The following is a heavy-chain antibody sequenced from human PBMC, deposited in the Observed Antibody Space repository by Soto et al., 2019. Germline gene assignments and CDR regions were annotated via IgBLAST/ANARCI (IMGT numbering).Heavy chain of an antibody. CDR1: GYTFTSYG. D-gene: IGHD3-3*01. J-gene: IGHJ4*02. CDR2: ISAYNGNT. Sequence: ASVKVSCKASGYTFTSYGISWVRQAPGQGLAWMGWISAYNGNTNYAQKHKGRVTMTTDPSTSISSMDLRSLRSDDTVVYYCAREPKYYDFWSGYYTRGDQAGHYFDYWGQGNLVTVSS. CDR3: AREPKYYDFWSGYYTRGDQAGHYFDY. V-gene: IGHV1-18*01.